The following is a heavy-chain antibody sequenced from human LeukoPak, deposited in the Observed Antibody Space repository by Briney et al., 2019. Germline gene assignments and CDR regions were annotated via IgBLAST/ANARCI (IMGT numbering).Heavy chain of an antibody. CDR3: ARSSYSSSSSV. D-gene: IGHD6-6*01. CDR2: MSGSGSTI. Sequence: GGSLRLSCVASGFTVSDYYVNWLRQAPGKGLEWVSYMSGSGSTIYYADSVKGRFTISRDNAKNSLYLQINSLRAEDTAVYYCARSSYSSSSSVWGQGTMVTVSS. CDR1: GFTVSDYY. J-gene: IGHJ3*01. V-gene: IGHV3-11*01.